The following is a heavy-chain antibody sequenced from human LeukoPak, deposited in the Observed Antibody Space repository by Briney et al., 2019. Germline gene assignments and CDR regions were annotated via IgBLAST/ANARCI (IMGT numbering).Heavy chain of an antibody. Sequence: SETLSLTCSVSGGSISSSSYSWTWIRQPPGKGLEWVGTMYHSGTTHYNPSLTSRGTISVDTSKNQFSLRLKFVTAADTAVYYCARGSIAEAAAFDYWGQGTLVTVS. CDR1: GGSISSSSYS. J-gene: IGHJ4*02. D-gene: IGHD6-13*01. V-gene: IGHV4-39*07. CDR2: MYHSGTT. CDR3: ARGSIAEAAAFDY.